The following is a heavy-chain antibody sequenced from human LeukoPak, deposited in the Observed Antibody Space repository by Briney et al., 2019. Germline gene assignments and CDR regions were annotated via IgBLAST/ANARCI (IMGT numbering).Heavy chain of an antibody. J-gene: IGHJ4*02. CDR3: AKPSAAGNGYFDY. D-gene: IGHD6-13*01. CDR2: ISGSGGST. Sequence: GSLRLSCAASGFTFSSYAMSWVRQAPGKGVEWVSAISGSGGSTYYADSVKGRFTISRDNSKNTLYLQMNSLRAEDTAVYYCAKPSAAGNGYFDYWGQGTLVTVSS. CDR1: GFTFSSYA. V-gene: IGHV3-23*01.